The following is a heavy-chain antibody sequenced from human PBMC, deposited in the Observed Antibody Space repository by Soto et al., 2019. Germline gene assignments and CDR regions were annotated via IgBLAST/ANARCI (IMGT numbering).Heavy chain of an antibody. D-gene: IGHD2-8*01. Sequence: QVQLQESGPGLVTPSQTLSVTCTGSGGSVSSDDYSWSWIRQHPGKGLEWIGYIRDSGSTYYNPSLEGRVTLSVDTSKNQFSLRRRSVTAANTAGYYCARAMANYFEDWGQGTLVTASS. CDR3: ARAMANYFED. CDR1: GGSVSSDDYS. J-gene: IGHJ4*02. CDR2: IRDSGST. V-gene: IGHV4-31*03.